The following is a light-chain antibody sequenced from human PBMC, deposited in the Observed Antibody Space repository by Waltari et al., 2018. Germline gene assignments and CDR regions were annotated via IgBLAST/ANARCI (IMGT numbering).Light chain of an antibody. CDR3: QTWATGIRV. CDR1: SGHSSHA. J-gene: IGLJ2*01. CDR2: LNSDGSH. Sequence: QLVLTQSPSASASLGASVKLTCTLSSGHSSHAIAWHQQQPETGPRYLMRLNSDGSHTKGDGIPDRFSGSSSGAERYLTISSLQSEDEADYYCQTWATGIRVFGGGTKLTVL. V-gene: IGLV4-69*01.